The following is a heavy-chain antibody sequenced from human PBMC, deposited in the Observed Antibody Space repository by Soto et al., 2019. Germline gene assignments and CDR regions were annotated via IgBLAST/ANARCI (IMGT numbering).Heavy chain of an antibody. CDR3: AKSLYYYDSSGYYYVGNYDAFDI. D-gene: IGHD3-22*01. Sequence: EVQLLESGGGLVQPGGSLRLSCAASGFTFSSYAMSWVRQAPGKGLEWVSAISGSGGSTYYADSVKGRFTISRDNAKNTLYLQMNSLRAEDTAVYYCAKSLYYYDSSGYYYVGNYDAFDIWGQGTMVTVSS. V-gene: IGHV3-23*01. CDR2: ISGSGGST. CDR1: GFTFSSYA. J-gene: IGHJ3*02.